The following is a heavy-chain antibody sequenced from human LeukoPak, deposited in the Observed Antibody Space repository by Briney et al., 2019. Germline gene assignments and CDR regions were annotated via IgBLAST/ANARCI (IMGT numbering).Heavy chain of an antibody. CDR1: GFTFSSYA. D-gene: IGHD3-22*01. CDR3: AKLDYDSSRAGMDY. Sequence: GGSLRLSCAASGFTFSSYAMSWVRQAPGKGLEWVSAISGSGGSTYYADSVKGRFTISRDNSKNTLYRQMNSLRAEDTAVYYCAKLDYDSSRAGMDYWGQGTLVTVSS. CDR2: ISGSGGST. J-gene: IGHJ4*02. V-gene: IGHV3-23*01.